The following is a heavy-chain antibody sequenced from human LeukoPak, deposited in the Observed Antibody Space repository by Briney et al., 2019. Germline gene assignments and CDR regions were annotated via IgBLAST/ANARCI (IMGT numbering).Heavy chain of an antibody. J-gene: IGHJ6*03. CDR1: GGSISSGDYY. CDR2: IYYSGST. D-gene: IGHD1-26*01. V-gene: IGHV4-30-4*08. CDR3: ARVSSSWAGFYMDV. Sequence: SQTLSFTCTVSGGSISSGDYYWSWIRQPPGKGLEWIGYIYYSGSTYYNPSLKSRVTISVDTSKNQFSLKLSSVTAADTAVYYCARVSSSWAGFYMDVWGKGTTVTVSS.